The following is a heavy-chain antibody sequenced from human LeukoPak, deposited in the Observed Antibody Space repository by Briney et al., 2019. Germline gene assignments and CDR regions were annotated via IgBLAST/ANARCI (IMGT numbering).Heavy chain of an antibody. Sequence: GGSLRLSCAASGFTFSSYSMSWVRQAPGKGLDWVSGISGSGGSTDYADSVKGRFTISRDNSKNTLYLQMNSLRAEDTAVYYCAKDPGYQVVYCFDYWGQGTLVTVSS. D-gene: IGHD2-2*01. CDR3: AKDPGYQVVYCFDY. J-gene: IGHJ4*02. CDR1: GFTFSSYS. V-gene: IGHV3-23*01. CDR2: ISGSGGST.